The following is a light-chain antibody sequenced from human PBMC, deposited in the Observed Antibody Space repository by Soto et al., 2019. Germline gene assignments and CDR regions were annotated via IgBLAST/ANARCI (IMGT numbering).Light chain of an antibody. CDR1: QSVSSN. CDR2: GAS. J-gene: IGKJ4*01. V-gene: IGKV3-15*01. CDR3: QQYNNWPQLT. Sequence: RVMTQSPATLSVSPGERATLSCRASQSVSSNLAWYQQKPGQAPRLLIYGASTRATGIPARFSGSGSGTEFTLTISSLQSEDFAVYYCQQYNNWPQLTFGGGTKVDNK.